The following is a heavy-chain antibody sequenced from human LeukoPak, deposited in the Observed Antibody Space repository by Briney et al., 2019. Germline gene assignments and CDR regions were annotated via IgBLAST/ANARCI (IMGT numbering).Heavy chain of an antibody. Sequence: PLGSLRLSCAASGFSISNFWMHWVRQAPGKGLVWVSPINSDGSSTTYADSVKGRFTISRDNAKNSLYLQMNSLRAEDTAVYYCASDLEFDYWGQGTLATLSS. CDR2: INSDGSST. CDR1: GFSISNFW. CDR3: ASDLEFDY. J-gene: IGHJ4*02. V-gene: IGHV3-74*01. D-gene: IGHD3-3*01.